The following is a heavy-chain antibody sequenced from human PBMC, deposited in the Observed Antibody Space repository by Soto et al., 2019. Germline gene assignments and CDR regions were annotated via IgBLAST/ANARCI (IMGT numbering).Heavy chain of an antibody. CDR2: ISYDGSNK. D-gene: IGHD1-1*01. CDR3: ARVWNDLGNGMDV. V-gene: IGHV3-30-3*01. Sequence: QVQLVESGGGVVQPGRSLRLSCAASGFTFSSYAMHWVRQAPGKGLEWVAVISYDGSNKYYADSVKGRFTISRDNSKNTLYLQMNSLRAADTAVYYCARVWNDLGNGMDVWGQGTTVTVSS. CDR1: GFTFSSYA. J-gene: IGHJ6*02.